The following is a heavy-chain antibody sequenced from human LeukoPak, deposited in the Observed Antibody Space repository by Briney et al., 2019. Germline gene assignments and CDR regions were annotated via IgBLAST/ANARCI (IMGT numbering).Heavy chain of an antibody. V-gene: IGHV3-73*01. D-gene: IGHD3-22*01. CDR2: IRSKANSYAT. J-gene: IGHJ4*02. CDR1: GFTFSGSA. CDR3: TRLVEGYDSSGYPDY. Sequence: PGGSLGLSCAASGFTFSGSAMHWVRQASGKGLEWVGRIRSKANSYATAYAASVKGRFTISRDDSKSTAYLQMNSLKTEDTAVYYCTRLVEGYDSSGYPDYWGQGTLVTVSS.